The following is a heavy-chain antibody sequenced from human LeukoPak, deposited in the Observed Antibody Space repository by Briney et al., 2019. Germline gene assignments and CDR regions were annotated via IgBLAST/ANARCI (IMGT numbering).Heavy chain of an antibody. CDR1: GGSISSSSYY. J-gene: IGHJ4*02. D-gene: IGHD6-19*01. CDR2: IYYSGST. CDR3: ARGKVSGWYPYYFDY. Sequence: PSETLSLTCTVSGGSISSSSYYWGWIRQPPGKRLEWIGSIYYSGSTYYNPSLKSRVTISVDTSKNQFSLKLSSVTAADTAVYYCARGKVSGWYPYYFDYWGQGTLVTVSS. V-gene: IGHV4-39*07.